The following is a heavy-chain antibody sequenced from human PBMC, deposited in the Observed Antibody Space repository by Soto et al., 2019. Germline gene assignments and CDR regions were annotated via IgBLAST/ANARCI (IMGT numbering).Heavy chain of an antibody. D-gene: IGHD3-3*01. CDR3: ARQGDVLRFLEWLTHYYYYGMDV. CDR2: IYYSGST. CDR1: GGSISSSSYY. J-gene: IGHJ6*02. V-gene: IGHV4-39*01. Sequence: PSETLSLTCTVSGGSISSSSYYWGWIRQTPGKGLEWIGSIYYSGSTYYNPSLKSRVTISVDTSKNQFSLKLSSVTAADTAVYYCARQGDVLRFLEWLTHYYYYGMDVWGQGNTVTGS.